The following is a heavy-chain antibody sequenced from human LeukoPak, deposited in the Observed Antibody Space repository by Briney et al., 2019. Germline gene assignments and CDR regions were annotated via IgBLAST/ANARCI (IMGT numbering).Heavy chain of an antibody. CDR2: INHSGST. Sequence: SETLSLTCAVYGGSFSGYYWSWIRQPPGKGLEWIGEINHSGSTYYNPSLKGRFAMSIDTSKNQFSLKLTSATAADTAIYYCARDRDGYNHIDNWGQGILVTVSS. CDR3: ARDRDGYNHIDN. V-gene: IGHV4-34*09. J-gene: IGHJ4*02. D-gene: IGHD5-24*01. CDR1: GGSFSGYY.